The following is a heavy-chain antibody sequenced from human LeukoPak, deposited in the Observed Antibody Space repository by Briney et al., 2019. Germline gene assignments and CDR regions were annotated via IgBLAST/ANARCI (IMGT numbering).Heavy chain of an antibody. Sequence: PLGTLCLTCTVSGGSISSYYWSWGGQRPGKGGEGIAYIYYSGITYYHPSLQRRVIISVDTSNTHFSLKLSSVTAADPAVYYCARAAGGYYFDYWGQGALVAVSS. CDR2: IYYSGIT. CDR3: ARAAGGYYFDY. D-gene: IGHD2-8*02. V-gene: IGHV4-59*01. J-gene: IGHJ4*02. CDR1: GGSISSYY.